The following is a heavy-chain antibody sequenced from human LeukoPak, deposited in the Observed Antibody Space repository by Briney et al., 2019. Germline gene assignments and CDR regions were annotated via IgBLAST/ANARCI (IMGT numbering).Heavy chain of an antibody. V-gene: IGHV3-23*01. CDR2: ISGGXVGAT. D-gene: IGHD3-3*01. J-gene: IGHJ4*02. Sequence: GGSLRLSCXASGFTFSXXXXXXXXQAPGXXXXXXXXISGGXVGATYYADXVKGRXTISRXNSKTTMYLEMNSLRAEDTAVYYCAKGSSSGRPYFFDYWGQGSLVAVSS. CDR1: GFTFSXXX. CDR3: AKGSSSGRPYFFDY.